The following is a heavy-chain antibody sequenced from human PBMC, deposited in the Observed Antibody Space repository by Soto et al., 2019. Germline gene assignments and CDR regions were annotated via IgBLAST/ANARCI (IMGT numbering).Heavy chain of an antibody. CDR1: GGSIGNYY. CDR3: ARYCTTTSCYRGGFDP. D-gene: IGHD2-2*01. CDR2: IYYSGST. J-gene: IGHJ5*02. Sequence: NPSETLSLTCTVSGGSIGNYYWSWIRQPPGSGLEWIGYIYYSGSTNYSPSLKSRVTISVDTSKKQFSLKLSSVTAADTAVYFCARYCTTTSCYRGGFDPWGQGTLVTVSS. V-gene: IGHV4-59*01.